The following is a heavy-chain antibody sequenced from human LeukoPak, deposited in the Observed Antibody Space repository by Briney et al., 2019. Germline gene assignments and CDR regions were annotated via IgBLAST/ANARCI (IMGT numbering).Heavy chain of an antibody. CDR1: GFTFSSYG. CDR2: IRYDGSNK. Sequence: GSLRLSCAASGFTFSSYGMHWVRQAPGKGLEWVAFIRYDGSNKYYADSVKGRFTISRDNSKNTLYLQMNSLRAEDTAVYYCAKAPYDFWSGFVYYMDVWGKGTTVTVSS. CDR3: AKAPYDFWSGFVYYMDV. D-gene: IGHD3-3*01. J-gene: IGHJ6*03. V-gene: IGHV3-30*02.